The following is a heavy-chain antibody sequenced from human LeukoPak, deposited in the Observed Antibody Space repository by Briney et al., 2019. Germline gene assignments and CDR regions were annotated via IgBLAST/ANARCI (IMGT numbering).Heavy chain of an antibody. Sequence: GGSLRLSCAASGFTFSNYAMRWVRQAPGKGLEWVSVIYSGGSTSYADSVKGRFTISRDNSRNTVSLQMNTLRAEDTAVYYCARGNSYDSSGYPEYFQNWGQGTLVTVSS. CDR2: IYSGGST. CDR3: ARGNSYDSSGYPEYFQN. D-gene: IGHD3-22*01. V-gene: IGHV3-66*01. J-gene: IGHJ1*01. CDR1: GFTFSNYA.